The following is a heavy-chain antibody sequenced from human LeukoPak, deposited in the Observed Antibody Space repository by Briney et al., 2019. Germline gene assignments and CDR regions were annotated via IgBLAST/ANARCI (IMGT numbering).Heavy chain of an antibody. V-gene: IGHV3-30*02. D-gene: IGHD3-10*01. CDR3: ARERVNYGSGSYLSFYMDV. Sequence: PGGSLRLSCAASGFIFSSYGMHWVRQAPGKGLEWVAFIRYDGSNTYYADSVKGRFTISRDNSKNTLYLQMNSLRGEDTAVYYCARERVNYGSGSYLSFYMDVWGKGTTVTISS. CDR1: GFIFSSYG. J-gene: IGHJ6*03. CDR2: IRYDGSNT.